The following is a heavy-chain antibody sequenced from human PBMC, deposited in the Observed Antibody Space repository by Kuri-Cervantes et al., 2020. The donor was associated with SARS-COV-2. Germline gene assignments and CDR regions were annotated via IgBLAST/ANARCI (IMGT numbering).Heavy chain of an antibody. CDR3: ARQCSTSCYTNFEYFQH. D-gene: IGHD2-2*02. Sequence: SETLSLTCTVSGGSISSSSYYWGWIRQPPGKGLEWIGSIYYSGSTYYNPSLKSRVTISVDTSKNQFSLKLSSVTAADTAVYYCARQCSTSCYTNFEYFQHWGQGTLVTVSS. J-gene: IGHJ1*01. CDR2: IYYSGST. CDR1: GGSISSSSYY. V-gene: IGHV4-39*01.